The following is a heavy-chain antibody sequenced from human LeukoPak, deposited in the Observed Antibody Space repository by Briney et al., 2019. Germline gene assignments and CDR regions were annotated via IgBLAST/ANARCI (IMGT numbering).Heavy chain of an antibody. CDR3: ARVAMSSGWYACFDL. V-gene: IGHV4-4*07. CDR2: IYTSGST. D-gene: IGHD6-19*01. Sequence: SETLSLTCTVSGGSISSYYWSWIRQPAGKGLEWIGRIYTSGSTNYNPSLKSRVTMSVDTSKNQFSLKLNSVTAADTAVYYCARVAMSSGWYACFDLWGRGTLVTVSS. CDR1: GGSISSYY. J-gene: IGHJ2*01.